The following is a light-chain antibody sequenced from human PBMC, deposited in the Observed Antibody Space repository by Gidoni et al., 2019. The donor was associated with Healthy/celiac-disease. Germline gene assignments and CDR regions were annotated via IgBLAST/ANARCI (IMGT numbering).Light chain of an antibody. Sequence: ELVLTQSPATLSLSPGERATLSFRASQSVSSYLAWYQQKPGQAPRLLIYDASNRATGIPARFSGSGSGTDFTLTISSLEPEDLAVYYCQQRSNWPPYTFGQGTKLEIK. CDR3: QQRSNWPPYT. J-gene: IGKJ2*01. CDR2: DAS. V-gene: IGKV3-11*01. CDR1: QSVSSY.